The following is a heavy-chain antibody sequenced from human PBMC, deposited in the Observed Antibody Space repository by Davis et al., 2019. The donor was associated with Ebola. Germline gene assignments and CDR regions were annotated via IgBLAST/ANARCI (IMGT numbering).Heavy chain of an antibody. V-gene: IGHV1-3*01. CDR1: GYTFTSYA. CDR3: AREIVVVVAATNYYYYGMDV. Sequence: AASVKVSCKASGYTFTSYAMHWVRQAPGQRLEWMGWINAGNGNTNYSQKLQGRVTMTTDTSTSTAYMELRSLRSDDTAVYYCAREIVVVVAATNYYYYGMDVWGQGTTVTVSS. D-gene: IGHD2-15*01. J-gene: IGHJ6*02. CDR2: INAGNGNT.